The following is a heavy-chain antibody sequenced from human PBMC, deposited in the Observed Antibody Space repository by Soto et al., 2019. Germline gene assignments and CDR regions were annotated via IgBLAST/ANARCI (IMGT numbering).Heavy chain of an antibody. Sequence: QVQLVQSGAEVKKPGASVKVSCKASGYTFTGYYMHWVRQAPGQGLEWMGWINPNSGGTNYAQKCQGWVTMTRDTSISTAYMELSRLRSDDTAVYYCAREAVAQVRYNYYGMDVWGQGTTVTVSS. V-gene: IGHV1-2*04. D-gene: IGHD6-19*01. CDR1: GYTFTGYY. CDR3: AREAVAQVRYNYYGMDV. CDR2: INPNSGGT. J-gene: IGHJ6*02.